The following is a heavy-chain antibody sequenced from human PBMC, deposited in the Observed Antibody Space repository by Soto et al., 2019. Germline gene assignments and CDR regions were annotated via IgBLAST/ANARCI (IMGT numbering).Heavy chain of an antibody. CDR1: GYTFTSYG. D-gene: IGHD3-22*01. CDR3: ARDFNPPDSSGYYYVRADAFDI. Sequence: ASVKVSCKASGYTFTSYGISWVRQAPGQGLEWMGWISAYNGNTNYAQKLQGRVTMTTDTSTSTAYMELRSLRSDDTAVYYCARDFNPPDSSGYYYVRADAFDIWGQGTMVTVSS. CDR2: ISAYNGNT. V-gene: IGHV1-18*04. J-gene: IGHJ3*02.